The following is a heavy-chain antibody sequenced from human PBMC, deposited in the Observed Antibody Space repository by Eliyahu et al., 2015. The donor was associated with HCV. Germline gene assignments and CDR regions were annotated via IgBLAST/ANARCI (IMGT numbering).Heavy chain of an antibody. D-gene: IGHD3-10*01. CDR1: GFTFSXXG. Sequence: QVQLVESGGGVVQPGRSLXLSXAAXGFTFSXXGXHXVRQAPGKGLEWVAVISYDGSNKYYADSVKGRFTISRDNSKNTLYLQMNSLRAEDTAVYYCAKDQDWNYGSGSYPPYSDYWGQGTLVTVSS. J-gene: IGHJ4*02. V-gene: IGHV3-30*18. CDR2: ISYDGSNK. CDR3: AKDQDWNYGSGSYPPYSDY.